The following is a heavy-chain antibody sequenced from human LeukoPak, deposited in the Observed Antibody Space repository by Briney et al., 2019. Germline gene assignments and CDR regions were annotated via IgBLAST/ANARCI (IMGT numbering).Heavy chain of an antibody. D-gene: IGHD1-14*01. J-gene: IGHJ3*02. CDR3: ARGRSGFDI. CDR2: ISYDGSNK. Sequence: GGSLRLSCEASGFTFSSYAMHWVRQAPGKGLEWVAVISYDGSNKYYADSVKGRFTISRDNSKNTLYLQMNSLRAEDTAVYYCARGRSGFDIWGQGTMVTVSS. V-gene: IGHV3-30-3*01. CDR1: GFTFSSYA.